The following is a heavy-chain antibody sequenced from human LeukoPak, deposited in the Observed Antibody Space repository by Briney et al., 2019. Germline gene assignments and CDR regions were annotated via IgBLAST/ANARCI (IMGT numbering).Heavy chain of an antibody. J-gene: IGHJ4*02. D-gene: IGHD4-17*01. CDR2: IYTSGST. V-gene: IGHV4-61*02. Sequence: SETLSLTCTASGGSISSGSYYWSWIRRPAGKGLEWIGRIYTSGSTNYNPSLKSRVTISVDTSKNQFSLKLSSVTAADTTVYYCARAPDYGDYGFDYWGQGTLVTVSS. CDR1: GGSISSGSYY. CDR3: ARAPDYGDYGFDY.